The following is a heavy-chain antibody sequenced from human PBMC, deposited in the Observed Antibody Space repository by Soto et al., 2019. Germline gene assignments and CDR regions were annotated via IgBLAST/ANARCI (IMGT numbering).Heavy chain of an antibody. V-gene: IGHV4-34*01. D-gene: IGHD3-22*01. J-gene: IGHJ4*02. Sequence: QVQLHQWGAGLLKPSDMLSLTCAVYGGSFSGYYWTWIRQTPGKGLELIGAITHGGSTKYNPSLRSRATVSLDTPKNHFPLTLGSVAAADTAVYYCATAVPMMVVAQADAPDKNYFGSGGLGTLGPVSA. CDR3: ATAVPMMVVAQADAPDKNYFGS. CDR1: GGSFSGYY. CDR2: ITHGGST.